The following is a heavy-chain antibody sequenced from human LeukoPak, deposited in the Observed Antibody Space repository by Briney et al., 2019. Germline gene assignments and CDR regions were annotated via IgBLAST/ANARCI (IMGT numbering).Heavy chain of an antibody. V-gene: IGHV4-39*01. CDR2: INCSGRT. CDR1: GCSIRSSSYY. J-gene: IGHJ2*01. CDR3: ACLRERSYDATLLDF. Sequence: SGTLSLTCTVSGCSIRSSSYYWGWIRQPPGKGRAWIGSINCSGRTYYNPSLDRRVTISVSPSKNQFSLKMSSVTGADTAVYFCACLRERSYDATLLDFWGRGKGVTVSS. D-gene: IGHD3/OR15-3a*01.